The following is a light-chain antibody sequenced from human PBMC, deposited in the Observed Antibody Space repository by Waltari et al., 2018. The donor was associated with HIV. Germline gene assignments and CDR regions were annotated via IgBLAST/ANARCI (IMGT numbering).Light chain of an antibody. CDR1: STDIDIYTF. CDR2: DVN. CDR3: SSYTRSHTLV. Sequence: ALTQPASVSGSPGQSITISCRGTSTDIDIYTFVSWYRQFPGKAPQLLLSDVNSRPVGIPLRFSGSKSGSAASLTISGLQTDDEADYYCSSYTRSHTLVFGGGTKLTVL. V-gene: IGLV2-14*01. J-gene: IGLJ2*01.